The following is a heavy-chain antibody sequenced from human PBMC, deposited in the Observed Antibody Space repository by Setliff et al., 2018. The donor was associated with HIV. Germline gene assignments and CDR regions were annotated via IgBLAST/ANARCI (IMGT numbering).Heavy chain of an antibody. CDR2: IYDSGSP. V-gene: IGHV4-59*01. J-gene: IGHJ3*02. CDR1: GGSTSNEY. D-gene: IGHD3-22*01. Sequence: SETLSLTCTVSGGSTSNEYWSWIRQPPGKGLEWIGYIYDSGSPKYNPSHKSRVTISIDTSKGQISLKLTSVTAADTAMYHCARVYYFDSSGYYQRGDVFDIWGQGTMVTVSS. CDR3: ARVYYFDSSGYYQRGDVFDI.